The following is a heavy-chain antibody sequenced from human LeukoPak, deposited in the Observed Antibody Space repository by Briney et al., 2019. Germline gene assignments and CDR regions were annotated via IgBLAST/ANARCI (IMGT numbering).Heavy chain of an antibody. CDR3: AKDRVRYYYYYMDV. J-gene: IGHJ6*03. Sequence: PGGSLRLSCAASGFTFSSYDMHWVRQATGKGLEWVSGISWNSGSIGYADSVKGRFTISRDNSKNSLYLQMNSLRAEDTALYYCAKDRVRYYYYYMDVWGKGTTVTVSS. CDR2: ISWNSGSI. V-gene: IGHV3-9*01. CDR1: GFTFSSYD.